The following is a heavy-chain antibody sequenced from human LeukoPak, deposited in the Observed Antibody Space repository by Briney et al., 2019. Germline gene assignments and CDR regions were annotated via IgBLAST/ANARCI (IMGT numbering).Heavy chain of an antibody. J-gene: IGHJ4*02. CDR1: GFTFSSYA. V-gene: IGHV3-23*01. Sequence: GGSLRLSCAASGFTFSSYAMSWVRQAPGKGLEWVSAISGSGGSTYYADSVKGRFTISRDNSKNTLYLQMNSLRAEDTAVNYCARDVSGSPSYYFDYWGQGTLVTVSS. D-gene: IGHD1-26*01. CDR3: ARDVSGSPSYYFDY. CDR2: ISGSGGST.